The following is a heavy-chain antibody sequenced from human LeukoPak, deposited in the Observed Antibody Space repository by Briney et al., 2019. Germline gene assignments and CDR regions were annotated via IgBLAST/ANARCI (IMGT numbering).Heavy chain of an antibody. D-gene: IGHD3-22*01. CDR3: ASGKYDRSGYYYM. Sequence: PGGSLRLSCVASGFTFSSYEMTWVRQAPGKGLEWVAYISSDGSIKYHAGPVQGRFTISRDNAKNSVYLQMNSLRADDTAIYYCASGKYDRSGYYYMWGQGSLVAVSS. CDR2: ISSDGSIK. CDR1: GFTFSSYE. J-gene: IGHJ4*02. V-gene: IGHV3-48*03.